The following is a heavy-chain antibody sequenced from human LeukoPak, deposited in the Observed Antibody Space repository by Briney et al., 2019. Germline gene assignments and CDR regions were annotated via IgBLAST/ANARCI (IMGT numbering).Heavy chain of an antibody. J-gene: IGHJ4*02. CDR3: AKDKNDILTGYYSYFDY. D-gene: IGHD3-9*01. Sequence: LSLTCTVSGGSFSSHYWTWIRQPPGKGLEWVSGISWNSGSIGYADSVKGRFTISRDNAKNSLYLQMNSLRAEDTALYYCAKDKNDILTGYYSYFDYWGQGTLVTVSS. CDR2: ISWNSGSI. V-gene: IGHV3-9*01. CDR1: GGSFSSHY.